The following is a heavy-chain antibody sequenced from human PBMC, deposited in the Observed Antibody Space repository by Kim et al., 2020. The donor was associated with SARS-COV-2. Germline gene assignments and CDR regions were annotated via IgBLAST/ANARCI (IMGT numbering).Heavy chain of an antibody. Sequence: SVKGRFTISRDNSKNTLYLQMNSLRAEDTAVYYCAKHRTFEYSSSSYFQHWGQGTLVTVSS. D-gene: IGHD6-6*01. CDR3: AKHRTFEYSSSSYFQH. J-gene: IGHJ1*01. V-gene: IGHV3-23*01.